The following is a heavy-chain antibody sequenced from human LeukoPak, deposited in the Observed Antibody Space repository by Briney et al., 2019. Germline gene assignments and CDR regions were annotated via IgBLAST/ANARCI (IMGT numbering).Heavy chain of an antibody. V-gene: IGHV3-23*01. Sequence: PGGSLRLSCAASGFTFSTFAMSWVRQAPGKGLESVSLISGAGGSTYYADSVKGRFTISRDNSKNTLYLQMNSLRAEDAAAYYCAKGHSDYGTGFDLWGQGTLVTVSS. D-gene: IGHD4-17*01. J-gene: IGHJ4*02. CDR1: GFTFSTFA. CDR3: AKGHSDYGTGFDL. CDR2: ISGAGGST.